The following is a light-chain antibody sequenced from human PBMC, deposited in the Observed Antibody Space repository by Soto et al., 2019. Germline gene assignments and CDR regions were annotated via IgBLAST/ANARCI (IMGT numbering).Light chain of an antibody. Sequence: EIVLTQSPGTLSLSPGERATLSCRASQSVSSSYLAWYQQKPGQAPRLLIYGASSRATGIPDRFSGSGSVTDFTLTISRLETEDFAVYDCQQYGSSQTFGGGTKVEIK. CDR1: QSVSSSY. V-gene: IGKV3-20*01. CDR2: GAS. J-gene: IGKJ4*01. CDR3: QQYGSSQT.